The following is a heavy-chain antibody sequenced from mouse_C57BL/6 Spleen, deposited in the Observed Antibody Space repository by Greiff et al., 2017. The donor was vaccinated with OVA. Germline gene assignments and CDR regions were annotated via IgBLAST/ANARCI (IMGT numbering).Heavy chain of an antibody. J-gene: IGHJ1*03. D-gene: IGHD2-4*01. CDR2: IYPGSGNT. V-gene: IGHV1-66*01. CDR3: ATCYDYKYFDV. Sequence: VKLVESGPELVKPGASVKISCKASGYSFTSYYIHWVKQRPGQGLEWIGWIYPGSGNTKYNEKFKGKATLTADTSSSTAYMQLSSLTSEDSAVYYCATCYDYKYFDVWGTGTTVTVSS. CDR1: GYSFTSYY.